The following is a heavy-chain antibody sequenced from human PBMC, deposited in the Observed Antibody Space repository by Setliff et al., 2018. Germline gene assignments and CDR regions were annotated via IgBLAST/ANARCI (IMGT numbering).Heavy chain of an antibody. CDR2: IRVYDGYT. V-gene: IGHV1-18*01. Sequence: GASVKVSCKTSGYMFTTYGISWVRQDPGQGLEWMGWIRVYDGYTDYAQKFQGGVTMTKDTSTSTAYMELRSLRPDDTAVYYCVRDLGQWALDFWGQGTLVTVSS. J-gene: IGHJ4*02. CDR3: VRDLGQWALDF. CDR1: GYMFTTYG. D-gene: IGHD1-26*01.